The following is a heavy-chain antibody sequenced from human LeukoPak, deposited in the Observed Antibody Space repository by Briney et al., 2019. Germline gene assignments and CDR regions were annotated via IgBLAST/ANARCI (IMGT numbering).Heavy chain of an antibody. V-gene: IGHV4-59*08. CDR2: IYYSGST. D-gene: IGHD6-13*01. Sequence: PSETLSLTCTVSGGSISSYYWSWIRQPPGKGLEWIGYIYYSGSTNYNPSLKSRVTISVDTSKNQFSLKLSSVTAADTAVYYCARPPIRHRKDGSSSWDGYYYYYYGMDVWGQGTTVTVSS. CDR3: ARPPIRHRKDGSSSWDGYYYYYYGMDV. J-gene: IGHJ6*02. CDR1: GGSISSYY.